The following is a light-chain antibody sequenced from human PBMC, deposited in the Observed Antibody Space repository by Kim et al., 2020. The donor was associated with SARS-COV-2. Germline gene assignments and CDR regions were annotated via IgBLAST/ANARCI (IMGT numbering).Light chain of an antibody. J-gene: IGKJ2*01. CDR3: QLYGSPPSYT. V-gene: IGKV3-20*01. Sequence: EIVLTQSPGTLSLSPGDRATLSCRASQSVRSSFFAWYQQKPGQAPRLLIYAASTRATGIPDRFSGSGSGTEFTLTISRMQVEDFAVYYCQLYGSPPSYTFGQGTKVDIK. CDR1: QSVRSSF. CDR2: AAS.